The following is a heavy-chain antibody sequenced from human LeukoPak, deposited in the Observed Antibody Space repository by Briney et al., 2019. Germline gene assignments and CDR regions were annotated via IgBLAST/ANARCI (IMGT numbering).Heavy chain of an antibody. Sequence: GGSLRLSCAASGFTFSSYWMTWVRQAPGKGLEWVANIKQDGREKYYVDSVEGRFPISRDNAKNSLSLHLNSLRAEDTAVYFCARDRGECTNGVCYYHDFDYWGQGTLVTVSS. CDR1: GFTFSSYW. D-gene: IGHD2-8*01. V-gene: IGHV3-7*01. J-gene: IGHJ4*02. CDR2: IKQDGREK. CDR3: ARDRGECTNGVCYYHDFDY.